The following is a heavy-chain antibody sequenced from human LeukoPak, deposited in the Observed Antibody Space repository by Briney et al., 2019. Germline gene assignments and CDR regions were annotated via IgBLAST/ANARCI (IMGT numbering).Heavy chain of an antibody. V-gene: IGHV3-21*01. J-gene: IGHJ4*02. CDR3: VRDYTSTYSSGWYSYFDY. Sequence: GGSLRLSCAACGFTFSSYSMNWLRQAPGKGLEWVASISGSSTYIYYADSVKRRFAISRDNDKNSLYLEMNTLRAEDTAVYYCVRDYTSTYSSGWYSYFDYWGQGTLVTVSS. CDR1: GFTFSSYS. CDR2: ISGSSTYI. D-gene: IGHD6-19*01.